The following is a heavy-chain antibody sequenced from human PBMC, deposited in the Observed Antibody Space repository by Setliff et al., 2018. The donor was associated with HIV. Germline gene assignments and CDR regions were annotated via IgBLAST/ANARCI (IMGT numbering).Heavy chain of an antibody. J-gene: IGHJ4*02. CDR2: ISSSSTYI. V-gene: IGHV3-21*01. Sequence: LRLSCAASGFTFSSYSMNWVRQAPGKGLEWVSSISSSSTYIYYADSMKGRFTISRDNAKNSLFLQMNSLRAEDTAVYYCARDSYGPSSFDYWGQGILVTVSS. D-gene: IGHD5-18*01. CDR3: ARDSYGPSSFDY. CDR1: GFTFSSYS.